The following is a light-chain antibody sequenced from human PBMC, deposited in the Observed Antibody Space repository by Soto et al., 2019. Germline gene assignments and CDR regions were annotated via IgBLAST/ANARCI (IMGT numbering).Light chain of an antibody. CDR1: NIGGRS. CDR3: QVWDSSSDHWV. Sequence: SYELTQPPSLSVAPGQTARITCGGSNIGGRSVHWYQQKPGQAPILVVYDDRDRPSGIPERFSGSNSGNTATLTISRVEVGDEADYYCQVWDSSSDHWVFGGGTKVTVL. CDR2: DDR. J-gene: IGLJ3*02. V-gene: IGLV3-21*02.